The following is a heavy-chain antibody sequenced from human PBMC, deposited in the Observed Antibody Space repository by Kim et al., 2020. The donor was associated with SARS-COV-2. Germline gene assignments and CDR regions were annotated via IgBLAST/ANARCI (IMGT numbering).Heavy chain of an antibody. D-gene: IGHD3-22*01. CDR3: AKDLNRITMIVNYYGLDV. Sequence: VKGRFTISRDNSKNTLYLQRNSLRPEDTAVYYCAKDLNRITMIVNYYGLDVWGQGTTVTVSS. J-gene: IGHJ6*02. V-gene: IGHV3-30*02.